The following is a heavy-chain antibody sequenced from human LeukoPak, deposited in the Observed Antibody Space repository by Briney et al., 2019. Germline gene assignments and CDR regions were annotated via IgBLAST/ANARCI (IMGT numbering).Heavy chain of an antibody. V-gene: IGHV4-39*01. D-gene: IGHD6-13*01. CDR1: GDSVSNDKFF. CDR3: ARVRYSSSWLDY. CDR2: IYYSGST. J-gene: IGHJ4*02. Sequence: PSETLSLTCTVSGDSVSNDKFFWGWIRQPPGKGLEWIGSIYYSGSTYYTPSLNSRVTISVDTSKNQFSLKLSSVTAADTAVYYCARVRYSSSWLDYWGQGTLVTVSS.